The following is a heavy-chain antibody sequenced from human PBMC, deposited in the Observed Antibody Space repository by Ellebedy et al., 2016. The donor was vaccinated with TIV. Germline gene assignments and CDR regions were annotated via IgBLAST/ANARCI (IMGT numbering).Heavy chain of an antibody. CDR1: GFTFDDYA. J-gene: IGHJ6*03. D-gene: IGHD2-15*01. CDR2: ISWNSGSI. Sequence: SLKISCAASGFTFDDYAMHWVRQAPGKGLEWVSGISWNSGSIGYADSVKGRFTISRDNAKNSLYLQMNSLRAEDTALYYCAKDTASGGSCYSCYYYYYMDVWGKGTTVTVSS. CDR3: AKDTASGGSCYSCYYYYYMDV. V-gene: IGHV3-9*01.